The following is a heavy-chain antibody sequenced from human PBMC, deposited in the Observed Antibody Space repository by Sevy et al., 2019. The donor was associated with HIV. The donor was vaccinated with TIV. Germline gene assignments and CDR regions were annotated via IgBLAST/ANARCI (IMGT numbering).Heavy chain of an antibody. D-gene: IGHD2-15*01. Sequence: SETLSLTCTVSGGSTSSSDYYWGWIRQPPGKGLEWIGSIFYSGSTYYNPSLKSRVTISVDTSKNQFSLNLNSVTASDTAVYYCARHLNGAALDVFDIGGQGTMVTVSS. V-gene: IGHV4-39*01. CDR2: IFYSGST. CDR3: ARHLNGAALDVFDI. CDR1: GGSTSSSDYY. J-gene: IGHJ3*02.